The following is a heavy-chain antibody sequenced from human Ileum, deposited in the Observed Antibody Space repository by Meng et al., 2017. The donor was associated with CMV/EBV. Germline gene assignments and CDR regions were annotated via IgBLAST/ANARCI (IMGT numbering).Heavy chain of an antibody. CDR3: AKKYTGSFDY. D-gene: IGHD1-26*01. V-gene: IGHV3-53*01. J-gene: IGHJ4*02. CDR1: GFTFSSYE. Sequence: GGSLRLSCAASGFTFSSYEMNWVRQAPGKGLEWVSAIYSGGRTYYTDSVKGRFTISRDNSKNMMYLQMNSLRAEDTAVYYCAKKYTGSFDYWGQGTLVTVSS. CDR2: IYSGGRT.